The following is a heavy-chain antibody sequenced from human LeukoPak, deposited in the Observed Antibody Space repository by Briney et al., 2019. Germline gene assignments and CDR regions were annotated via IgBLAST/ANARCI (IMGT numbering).Heavy chain of an antibody. CDR1: GGSISTYY. CDR2: TYFTGST. V-gene: IGHV4-59*12. CDR3: AARGYSYGVDY. J-gene: IGHJ4*02. D-gene: IGHD5-18*01. Sequence: SETLSLTCTVSGGSISTYYWSWIRQPPGRGLEWIGYTYFTGSTNYNPSLQGRVTISVDTSKNQFSLKLSSVTAADTAVYYCAARGYSYGVDYWGQGTLVTVSS.